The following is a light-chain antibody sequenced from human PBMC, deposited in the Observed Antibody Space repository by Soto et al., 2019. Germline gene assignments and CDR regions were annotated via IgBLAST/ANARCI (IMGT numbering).Light chain of an antibody. CDR3: QQATSFPIT. J-gene: IGKJ5*01. V-gene: IGKV1-12*01. CDR1: QGIGNY. CDR2: TGS. Sequence: DIQLTQSPSFLSASVGDRVSITCRASQGIGNYLAWYQQKPGKAPNLLIYTGSSLQSGVPSRFSGSGSGTDFTLTINSLQPEDFATYYCQQATSFPITFGQGTRLEIK.